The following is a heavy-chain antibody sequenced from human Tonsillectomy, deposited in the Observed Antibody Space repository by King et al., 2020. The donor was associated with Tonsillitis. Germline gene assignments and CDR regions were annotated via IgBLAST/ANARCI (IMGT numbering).Heavy chain of an antibody. V-gene: IGHV3-15*01. J-gene: IGHJ4*02. Sequence: VQLVESGGNLVKPGGSLRLSCAASGFTFSNTWMSWVRQAPGKGLEWVGRIKSKTDGGTTDYAAPVEGRFTISRDDSKNTLYLQMNSLKTEDTAVYYCTPGIAAAGTADYGGQGTLVTVSS. CDR1: GFTFSNTW. D-gene: IGHD6-13*01. CDR3: TPGIAAAGTADY. CDR2: IKSKTDGGTT.